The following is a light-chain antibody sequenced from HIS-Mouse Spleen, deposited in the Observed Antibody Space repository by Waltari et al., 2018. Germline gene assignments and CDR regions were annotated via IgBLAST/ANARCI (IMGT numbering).Light chain of an antibody. CDR3: QNINSYPPT. J-gene: IGKJ1*01. CDR2: AAS. Sequence: DIQLTQSPSFLSASVGDRVTITCRASQGISSYLAWYKQKPGKAPKLLIYAASTLQSGVTSRFSGSGSGTEFTLTIRSLQPEDFENYYCQNINSYPPTFGQVTKVEIK. CDR1: QGISSY. V-gene: IGKV1-9*01.